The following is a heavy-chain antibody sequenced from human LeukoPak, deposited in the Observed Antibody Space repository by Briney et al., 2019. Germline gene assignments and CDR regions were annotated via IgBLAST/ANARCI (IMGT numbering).Heavy chain of an antibody. CDR2: IYSGGNT. CDR3: AKDTYSVPAGYFDY. CDR1: GFTVGSNY. Sequence: GGSLRLSCAASGFTVGSNYLTWVRQAPGKGLEWVSVIYSGGNTYYADSVKGRFTISRDNSKNTLYLQMNSLRAEDTAVYYCAKDTYSVPAGYFDYWGQGTLVTVSS. V-gene: IGHV3-66*01. J-gene: IGHJ4*02. D-gene: IGHD2-2*01.